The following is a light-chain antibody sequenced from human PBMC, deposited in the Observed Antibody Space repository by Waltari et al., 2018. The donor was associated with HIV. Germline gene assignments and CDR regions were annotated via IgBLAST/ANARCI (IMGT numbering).Light chain of an antibody. CDR2: DVR. Sequence: QSALTQPRSVSGSPGQSVTISCTGTSSAVAAYTPVSWYQQHPGNAPKLMIYDVRERPSGVRDRFSGSKSGNTASLTISGLQAEDEADYYCCSYAGNYTPFVFGTGTKVTVL. CDR3: CSYAGNYTPFV. J-gene: IGLJ1*01. V-gene: IGLV2-11*01. CDR1: SSAVAAYTP.